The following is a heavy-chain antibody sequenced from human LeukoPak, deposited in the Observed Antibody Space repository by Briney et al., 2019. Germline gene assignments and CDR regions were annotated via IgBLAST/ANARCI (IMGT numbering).Heavy chain of an antibody. CDR2: ISSSGSTI. CDR3: ARSTGYYNNFDY. Sequence: GGSLRLSCAASGFTFSSYEMNWVRQAPGKGLEWVSYISSSGSTIYYADSVKSRFTISRDNAKNSLYLQMNSLRAEDTAVYYCARSTGYYNNFDYWGQGTLVTVSS. D-gene: IGHD3-9*01. V-gene: IGHV3-48*03. CDR1: GFTFSSYE. J-gene: IGHJ4*02.